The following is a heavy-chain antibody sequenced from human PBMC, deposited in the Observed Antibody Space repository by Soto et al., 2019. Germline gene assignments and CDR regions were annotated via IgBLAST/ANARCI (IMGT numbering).Heavy chain of an antibody. CDR3: EKGNSLAYYGMDV. CDR1: GFTVSGNY. V-gene: IGHV3-53*01. J-gene: IGHJ6*02. D-gene: IGHD1-7*01. CDR2: IYSGGST. Sequence: GGSLRLSCAASGFTVSGNYMIRVRQAPGKGLEWVSVIYSGGSTYYADSVKGRFTISRDNSKNTLYLQMNSLRAEDTAVYYCEKGNSLAYYGMDVWGQGTTVTVSS.